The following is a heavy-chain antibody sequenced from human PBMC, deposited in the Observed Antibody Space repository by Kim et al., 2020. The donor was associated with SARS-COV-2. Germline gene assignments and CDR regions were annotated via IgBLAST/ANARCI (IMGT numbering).Heavy chain of an antibody. CDR2: IYYSGST. V-gene: IGHV4-59*01. Sequence: SETLSLTCTVSGGSISSYYWSWIRQPPGKGLEWIGYIYYSGSTNYNPSLKSRVTISVDTSKNQFSLKLSSVTAADTAVYYCARDGNSYGYEGHWWFDPWGQGTLVTVSS. CDR1: GGSISSYY. J-gene: IGHJ5*02. D-gene: IGHD5-18*01. CDR3: ARDGNSYGYEGHWWFDP.